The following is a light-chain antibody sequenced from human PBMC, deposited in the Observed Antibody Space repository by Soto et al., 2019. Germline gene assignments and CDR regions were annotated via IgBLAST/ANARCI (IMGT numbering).Light chain of an antibody. CDR2: DAS. CDR3: QQYENLPT. CDR1: QNINNY. Sequence: DIQMTQSQSSLSATLGDRVTITFQASQNINNYLNWYQQKPGRAPKLLIYDASNLEAGVPSRFRGSGSGTDFTFTISRLQPEDIATYYCQQYENLPTFGQGTRLEI. V-gene: IGKV1-33*01. J-gene: IGKJ5*01.